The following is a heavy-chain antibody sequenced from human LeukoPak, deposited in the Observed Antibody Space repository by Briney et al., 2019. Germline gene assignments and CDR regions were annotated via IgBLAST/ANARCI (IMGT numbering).Heavy chain of an antibody. CDR2: IYPGDSDT. J-gene: IGHJ3*02. Sequence: GESLKISCKGSGYSLTSYWIGWVRQMPGKGLEWMGIIYPGDSDTRYSPSFQGQVTISADKSISTAYLQWSSLKASDTAMYYCARIGVVTAITDAFDIWGQGTMVTVSS. CDR1: GYSLTSYW. V-gene: IGHV5-51*01. CDR3: ARIGVVTAITDAFDI. D-gene: IGHD2-21*02.